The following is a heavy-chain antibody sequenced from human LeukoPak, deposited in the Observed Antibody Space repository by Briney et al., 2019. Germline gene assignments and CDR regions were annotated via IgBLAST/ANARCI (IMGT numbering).Heavy chain of an antibody. Sequence: SQTLSLTYTVSGGSISSGGYYWSWIRQHPGKGLEWIGYIYYSGSTYYNPSLKSRVTISVDTSKNQFSLKLSSVTAADTAVYYCAREVADYDSSGYYSSGDWFDPWGQGTLVTVSS. CDR1: GGSISSGGYY. D-gene: IGHD3-22*01. V-gene: IGHV4-31*03. J-gene: IGHJ5*02. CDR3: AREVADYDSSGYYSSGDWFDP. CDR2: IYYSGST.